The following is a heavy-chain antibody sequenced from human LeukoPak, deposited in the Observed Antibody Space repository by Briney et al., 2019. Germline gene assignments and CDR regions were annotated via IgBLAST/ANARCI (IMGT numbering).Heavy chain of an antibody. V-gene: IGHV5-51*01. CDR2: IFPGDSDT. D-gene: IGHD2-21*02. CDR1: GYIFTSYW. CDR3: ANLIGGDFAFDV. J-gene: IGHJ3*01. Sequence: GESLKISCKGSGYIFTSYWIGWVRQMPGKGLEWMGIIFPGDSDTRYRPSFQGQVTISADKSITTAYLQWSSVKASDTAMYYCANLIGGDFAFDVWGRGTMVTVSS.